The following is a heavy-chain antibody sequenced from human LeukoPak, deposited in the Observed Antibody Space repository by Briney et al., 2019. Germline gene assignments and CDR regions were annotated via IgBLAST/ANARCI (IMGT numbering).Heavy chain of an antibody. J-gene: IGHJ6*02. CDR1: GFTFSNYW. CDR3: ARDILTPYYYGMDV. Sequence: QTGGSLRLSCAASGFTFSNYWMNWVRQAPGKGLEWVANIKEDGSDKYYVDSVKGRFSISKDNAKNSLYLQMNSLRAEDTAVYYCARDILTPYYYGMDVWGQGTTVTVSS. D-gene: IGHD3-9*01. CDR2: IKEDGSDK. V-gene: IGHV3-7*01.